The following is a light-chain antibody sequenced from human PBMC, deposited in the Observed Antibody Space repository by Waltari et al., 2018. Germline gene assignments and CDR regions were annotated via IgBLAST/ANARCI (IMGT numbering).Light chain of an antibody. V-gene: IGKV3-15*01. J-gene: IGKJ1*01. CDR1: EGIGSD. CDR2: GAA. Sequence: DIVLTQSPAALSVSPGDRVTLSCRASEGIGSDLAWYQQKPGQAPRLLIYGAAARAAGVPARCSGAGSGTEFTLTSSNLQSEDLALYYCQQYNAWPPWTFGQGTKVEIK. CDR3: QQYNAWPPWT.